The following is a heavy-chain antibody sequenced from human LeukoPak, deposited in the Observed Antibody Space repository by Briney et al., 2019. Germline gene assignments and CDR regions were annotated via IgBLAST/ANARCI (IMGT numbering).Heavy chain of an antibody. Sequence: GGSLRLSCAVSGFTFSSYSMNWGRQAPGKGLELVSYSSSSSSTTYYADSVKARFTISRDNAQNSLYLQMNSLRAEDTAVYYCAREEVFGGPDYAGNGFDYWGQGTRVTVSS. V-gene: IGHV3-48*01. CDR2: SSSSSSTT. CDR1: GFTFSSYS. J-gene: IGHJ4*02. CDR3: AREEVFGGPDYAGNGFDY. D-gene: IGHD4-23*01.